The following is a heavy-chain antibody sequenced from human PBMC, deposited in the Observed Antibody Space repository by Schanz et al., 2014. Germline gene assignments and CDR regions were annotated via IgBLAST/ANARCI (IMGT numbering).Heavy chain of an antibody. CDR3: AREQSPYPNSAGVRYFDD. CDR1: GGTFSTYP. V-gene: IGHV1-18*04. CDR2: ISTSNGNT. D-gene: IGHD1-1*01. Sequence: QVQLVQSGAEVKKPGSSMKVSCKASGGTFSTYPINWLRQAPGQGLEWMGWISTSNGNTNYIQKLQGRVTMTADTATSTAYMDLRSLRSGDTAVYYCAREQSPYPNSAGVRYFDDWGQGSLVTVSP. J-gene: IGHJ4*02.